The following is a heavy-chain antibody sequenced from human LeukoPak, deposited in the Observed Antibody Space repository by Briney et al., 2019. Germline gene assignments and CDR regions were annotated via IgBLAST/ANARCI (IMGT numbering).Heavy chain of an antibody. Sequence: GGSLRLSCVVSGFTVSSNYMSWVRQAPGKGLEWVSVIYSGGSTYHADSVKGRLTISRDNSKNILYLQMNSLRDEDTAVYYCARPGIAVAGTSGPDYYGMDVWGQGTTVTVSS. D-gene: IGHD6-19*01. J-gene: IGHJ6*02. V-gene: IGHV3-66*01. CDR2: IYSGGST. CDR1: GFTVSSNY. CDR3: ARPGIAVAGTSGPDYYGMDV.